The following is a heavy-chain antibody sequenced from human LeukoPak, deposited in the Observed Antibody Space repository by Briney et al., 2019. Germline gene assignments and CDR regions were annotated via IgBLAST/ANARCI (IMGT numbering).Heavy chain of an antibody. D-gene: IGHD3-22*01. CDR1: RYTSTGDG. CDR2: ISAYNGNT. Sequence: ASVKVSCKASRYTSTGDGISSVPDAPGQRHEWMGWISAYNGNTNYAQTLQGRVTMTTDTSTSTANMGQRSPRSDDAAVYYCARVSRYYYDSSGYSGGPTDYLGRGTLVTVSS. V-gene: IGHV1-18*01. CDR3: ARVSRYYYDSSGYSGGPTDY. J-gene: IGHJ4*02.